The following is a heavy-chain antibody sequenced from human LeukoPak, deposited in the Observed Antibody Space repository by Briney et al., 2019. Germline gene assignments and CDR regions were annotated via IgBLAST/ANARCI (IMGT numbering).Heavy chain of an antibody. V-gene: IGHV3-23*01. Sequence: PGGALRLSCAASGFTFSRYAMNWVRQTPGKGLEWVSLIGTNEERTHYADSVKGRFTISRDNSKNTLFLQMNSLRAEDTAVYYCAKDLDSTDLYDNADWGQGTLVTVSS. CDR2: IGTNEERT. CDR3: AKDLDSTDLYDNAD. CDR1: GFTFSRYA. D-gene: IGHD2/OR15-2a*01. J-gene: IGHJ1*01.